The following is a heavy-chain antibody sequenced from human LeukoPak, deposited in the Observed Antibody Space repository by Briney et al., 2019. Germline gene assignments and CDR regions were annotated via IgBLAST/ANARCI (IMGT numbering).Heavy chain of an antibody. CDR1: GFTVSSNY. D-gene: IGHD3-10*01. CDR3: AKSRSGSSNWALRIFDN. Sequence: GGSLRLSCAASGFTVSSNYMSWVRQAPGKGLEWVSMIYSGGSTYYADSVKGRFTISRDNSKNTLYVQMNSLRAEDTAIYYCAKSRSGSSNWALRIFDNWGQGTMVSVSS. V-gene: IGHV3-66*01. J-gene: IGHJ4*02. CDR2: IYSGGST.